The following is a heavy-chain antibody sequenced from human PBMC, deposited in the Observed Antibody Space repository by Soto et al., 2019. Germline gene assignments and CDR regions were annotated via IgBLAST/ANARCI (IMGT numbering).Heavy chain of an antibody. CDR3: ARTLYGDNVDY. J-gene: IGHJ4*02. Sequence: QVQLVQSGAEVKKPGASVKVSCKASGYTFTSYDINWVRQATGQGLEWMGWMNPNSGNTGYAQKFQGRVTMTRNTSKITAYMELSSLRSEDPAVDCCARTLYGDNVDYWGQGTLVTVSS. D-gene: IGHD4-17*01. CDR1: GYTFTSYD. CDR2: MNPNSGNT. V-gene: IGHV1-8*01.